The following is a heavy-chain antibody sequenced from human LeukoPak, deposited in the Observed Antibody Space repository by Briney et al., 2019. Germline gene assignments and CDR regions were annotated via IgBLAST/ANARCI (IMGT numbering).Heavy chain of an antibody. CDR2: IRSKANSYAT. Sequence: GGSLRLSCAASGFTFSGSAMYWVRQASGKGLEWVGRIRSKANSYATAYAASVKGRFTISRDDSKNTAYLQMNSLKTEDTAVYYCGRSTGGWFDPWGQGTLVTVSS. V-gene: IGHV3-73*01. CDR1: GFTFSGSA. J-gene: IGHJ5*02. CDR3: GRSTGGWFDP. D-gene: IGHD5/OR15-5a*01.